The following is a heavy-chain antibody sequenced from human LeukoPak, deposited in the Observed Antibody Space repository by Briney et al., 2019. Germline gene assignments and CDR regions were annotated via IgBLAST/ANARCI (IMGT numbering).Heavy chain of an antibody. CDR3: ARGAGSGWYYYYFGMDV. Sequence: ASVKVSCKASGYTFTGYYMHWVRQAPGQGLEWMGWINPNSGGTNYAQKFQGWVTMTRDTSISTAYMELSRLRSDDAAVYYCARGAGSGWYYYYFGMDVWGQGTTVTVSS. V-gene: IGHV1-2*04. D-gene: IGHD6-19*01. CDR1: GYTFTGYY. CDR2: INPNSGGT. J-gene: IGHJ6*02.